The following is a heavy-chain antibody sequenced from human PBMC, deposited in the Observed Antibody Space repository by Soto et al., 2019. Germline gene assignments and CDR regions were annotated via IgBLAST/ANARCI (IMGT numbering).Heavy chain of an antibody. CDR2: TRSRTYGGTT. Sequence: PGGSLRLSCTASGIILGDYAISWVRQAAGKGLEWVGLTRSRTYGGTTEYAASVKGRFAISRDDSRGIAYLQMNSLNTEDTAMYYCTRHYTGIAASCKGNYDFWGQGTLVTVSS. D-gene: IGHD6-13*01. CDR3: TRHYTGIAASCKGNYDF. J-gene: IGHJ4*02. CDR1: GIILGDYA. V-gene: IGHV3-49*04.